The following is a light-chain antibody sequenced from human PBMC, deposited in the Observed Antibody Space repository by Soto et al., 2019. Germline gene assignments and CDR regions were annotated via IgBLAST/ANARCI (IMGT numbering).Light chain of an antibody. CDR2: GAS. CDR1: QDIRSS. Sequence: VMTQSPATLSVSPGEGVTLSCRASQDIRSSLAWYQQKPGQAPRLLIYGASIRATGVPATFSGSGSGTEFTLSISSLQSEHLGVYYCQQDSSWPLTVGGGTKVDIK. J-gene: IGKJ4*01. V-gene: IGKV3-15*01. CDR3: QQDSSWPLT.